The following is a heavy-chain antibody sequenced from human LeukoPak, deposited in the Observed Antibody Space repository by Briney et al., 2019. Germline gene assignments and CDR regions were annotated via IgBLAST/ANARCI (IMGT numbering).Heavy chain of an antibody. CDR1: GFTFSSYW. Sequence: PGGSLRLSCAASGFTFSSYWMHWVRQAPGKGLVWVPRINSDGSSTSYADSVKGRFTISRDNAKNTLYLQMNSLRAEDTAVYYCAREPNYDSELEFDYWGQGTLVTVSS. CDR2: INSDGSST. CDR3: AREPNYDSELEFDY. J-gene: IGHJ4*02. V-gene: IGHV3-74*01. D-gene: IGHD3-3*01.